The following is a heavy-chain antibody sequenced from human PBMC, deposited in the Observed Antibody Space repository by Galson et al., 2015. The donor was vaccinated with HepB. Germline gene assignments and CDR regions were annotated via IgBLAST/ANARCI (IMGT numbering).Heavy chain of an antibody. CDR2: IYLGDSDT. CDR1: GYSFTSYW. Sequence: QSGAEVKKPGESLKISCKGSGYSFTSYWIGWVRQMPGKGLEWMGIIYLGDSDTRYSPSFQGQVTISADKSISTAYLQWSSLKASDTAMYYCARTDSGWPPRSGMDVWGQGTTVTVSS. CDR3: ARTDSGWPPRSGMDV. J-gene: IGHJ6*02. V-gene: IGHV5-51*01. D-gene: IGHD6-19*01.